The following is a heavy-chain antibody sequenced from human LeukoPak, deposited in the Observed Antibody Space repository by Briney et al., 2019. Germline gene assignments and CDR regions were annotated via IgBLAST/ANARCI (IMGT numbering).Heavy chain of an antibody. V-gene: IGHV4-4*07. Sequence: PSETLSLTCTVSGGSISSYYWSWIRQPAGKGLEWIGRIYTSGSTNYNPSLKSRVTMSVDTSKNQFSLKLSSVTAADTVVYYCARVVIAAAPKVRRHNWFDPWGQGTLVTVSS. D-gene: IGHD6-13*01. CDR3: ARVVIAAAPKVRRHNWFDP. CDR2: IYTSGST. J-gene: IGHJ5*02. CDR1: GGSISSYY.